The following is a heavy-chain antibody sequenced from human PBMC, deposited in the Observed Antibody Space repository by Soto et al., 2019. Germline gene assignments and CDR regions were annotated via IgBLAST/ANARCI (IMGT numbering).Heavy chain of an antibody. D-gene: IGHD4-17*01. CDR3: ATMGTPVTGLYYFDY. J-gene: IGHJ4*02. V-gene: IGHV4-30-4*01. Sequence: QVQLQESGPGLVKPSQTLSLTCTVSGGSISSGNYYWSWIRQPPGKGLEWIGFISYSGTTHYSASLRSRVSISVDTSKTPCSPDLSSVTAADTAVYYCATMGTPVTGLYYFDYWGQGTLVTVSS. CDR1: GGSISSGNYY. CDR2: ISYSGTT.